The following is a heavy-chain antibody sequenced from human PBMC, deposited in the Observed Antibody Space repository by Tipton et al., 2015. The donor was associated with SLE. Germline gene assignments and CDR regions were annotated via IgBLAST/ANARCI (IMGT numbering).Heavy chain of an antibody. CDR1: GFTFTTYW. D-gene: IGHD2-15*01. Sequence: GSLRLSCAASGFTFTTYWMHWVRQTPGKGLEWVSYISTSSSTILYADSVKGRFTISRDNAKNSLYLQMNSLRAEDTAVYYCAKDKGYCSGGDCYSHNWFDPWGQGTPVTVSS. V-gene: IGHV3-48*01. CDR3: AKDKGYCSGGDCYSHNWFDP. J-gene: IGHJ5*02. CDR2: ISTSSSTI.